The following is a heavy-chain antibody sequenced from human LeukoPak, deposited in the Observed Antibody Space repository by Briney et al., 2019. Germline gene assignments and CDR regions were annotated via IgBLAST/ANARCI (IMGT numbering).Heavy chain of an antibody. Sequence: SETLSLTCTVAGGSISSSTYNWGWIRQPPGKGLEWIGSVYYTGITYYNPSVESRVTISVYTSKNHFSLELNSVTAADTGVYFCARQVRSPVVMFMDVWGKGTTVSVSS. CDR3: ARQVRSPVVMFMDV. CDR2: VYYTGIT. CDR1: GGSISSSTYN. D-gene: IGHD3-22*01. J-gene: IGHJ6*03. V-gene: IGHV4-39*01.